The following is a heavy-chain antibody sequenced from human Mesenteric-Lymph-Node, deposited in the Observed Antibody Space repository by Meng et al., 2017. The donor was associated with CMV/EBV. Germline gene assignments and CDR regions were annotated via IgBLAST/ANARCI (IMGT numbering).Heavy chain of an antibody. D-gene: IGHD1-26*01. CDR1: GGSINRYY. J-gene: IGHJ5*02. V-gene: IGHV4-59*01. Sequence: SETLSLTCTVSGGSINRYYWSWIRQPPGKGLEYIGYIYYSGIPNYNTTLKSRVTMSVDTSKNQFSLKLSSVTAADTAVYYCARVRMPGWELQAYFDPWGQGTPVTVSS. CDR3: ARVRMPGWELQAYFDP. CDR2: IYYSGIP.